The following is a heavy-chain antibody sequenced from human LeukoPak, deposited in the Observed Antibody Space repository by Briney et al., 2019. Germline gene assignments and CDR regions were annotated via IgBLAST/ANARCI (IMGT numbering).Heavy chain of an antibody. CDR2: ISAYNGNT. J-gene: IGHJ6*03. D-gene: IGHD3-22*01. CDR1: GYTFTSYG. CDR3: ARSSGRSSGHYYYYYMDV. V-gene: IGHV1-18*01. Sequence: ASVKVSCKASGYTFTSYGISWVRQAPGQGLEWMGWISAYNGNTNYAQNLQGRVTMTTDTSTSTAYMELSSLRSEDTAVYYCARSSGRSSGHYYYYYMDVWGKGTTVTISS.